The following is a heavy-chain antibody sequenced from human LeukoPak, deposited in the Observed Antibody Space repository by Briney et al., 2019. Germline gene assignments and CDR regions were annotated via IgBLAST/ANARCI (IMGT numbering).Heavy chain of an antibody. CDR2: IYHSGST. J-gene: IGHJ5*02. CDR1: GGSISSGGYY. CDR3: ARDSYDFWSGSMRDWFDP. Sequence: SQTLSLTCTVSGGSISSGGYYWSWIRQPPGKGLEWIGYIYHSGSTYYNPSLKSRVTISVDRSKNQFSLKLSSVTAADTAVYYCARDSYDFWSGSMRDWFDPWGQGTLVTVSS. V-gene: IGHV4-30-2*01. D-gene: IGHD3-3*01.